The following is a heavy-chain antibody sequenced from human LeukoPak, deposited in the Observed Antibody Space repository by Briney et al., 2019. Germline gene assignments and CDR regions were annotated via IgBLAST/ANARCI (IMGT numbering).Heavy chain of an antibody. Sequence: PSETLSLTCTVSGGSISSYYWSWIRQPPGKGLEWIGYIYYSGSTNYNPSLKSRVTISVDTSKNQFSLKLSSVTAADTAVYYCARALDYWGQGALVTVSS. CDR3: ARALDY. CDR1: GGSISSYY. CDR2: IYYSGST. V-gene: IGHV4-59*01. J-gene: IGHJ4*02.